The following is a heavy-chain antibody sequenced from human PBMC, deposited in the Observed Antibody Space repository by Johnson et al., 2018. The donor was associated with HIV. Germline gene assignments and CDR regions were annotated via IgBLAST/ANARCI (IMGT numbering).Heavy chain of an antibody. V-gene: IGHV3-30*02. Sequence: QVHLVESGGGVVQPGGSLRLSCAASGFTFSSYGMHWVRQAPGKGLEWVAFIRYDGSNKYYADSVKGRFTISRDNSKNTLYLQMNSLRAEDTAVYYCAKVVGSGATGDAFDIWGQGTMVTVSS. CDR3: AKVVGSGATGDAFDI. CDR1: GFTFSSYG. J-gene: IGHJ3*02. CDR2: IRYDGSNK. D-gene: IGHD1-26*01.